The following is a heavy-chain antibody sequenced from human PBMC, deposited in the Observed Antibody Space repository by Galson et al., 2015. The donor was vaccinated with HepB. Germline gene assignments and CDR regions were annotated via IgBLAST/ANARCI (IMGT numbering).Heavy chain of an antibody. J-gene: IGHJ4*02. CDR1: GYTFTSYY. V-gene: IGHV1-46*03. CDR3: ARELGGVTMVQGGAFFDY. Sequence: SVKVSCKASGYTFTSYYMHWVRQAPGQGLEWMGIINPSGGSTSYAQKFQGRVTMTRDTSTSTVYMELSSLRSEDTAVYYCARELGGVTMVQGGAFFDYWGQGTLVTVSS. CDR2: INPSGGST. D-gene: IGHD3-10*01.